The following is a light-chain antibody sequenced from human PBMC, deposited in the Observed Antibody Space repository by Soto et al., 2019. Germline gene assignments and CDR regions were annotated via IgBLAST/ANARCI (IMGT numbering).Light chain of an antibody. CDR3: CAYTSTSALYV. CDR2: EVS. CDR1: SDDVGGYAY. J-gene: IGLJ1*01. V-gene: IGLV2-14*01. Sequence: QSALTQPASVSGSPGQSITISCTGTSDDVGGYAYVSWYQHYPGKAPKLMIYEVSNRPSGVSNRFSGSKSGNTASLTISGLQTEDEADYYCCAYTSTSALYVFGTGTKLTVL.